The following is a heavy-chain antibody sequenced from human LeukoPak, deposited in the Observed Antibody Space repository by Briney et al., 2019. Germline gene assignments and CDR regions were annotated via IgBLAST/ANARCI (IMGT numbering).Heavy chain of an antibody. Sequence: GGSLRLSCAASGFTLNNYAVSWVRQAPGKGLEWVSAITATGSATNYADSVRGRFTISRNSSKDTVYLQMNTLRVEDTAVYYCCRDWGFWGQGTLVSVSS. CDR3: CRDWGF. CDR1: GFTLNNYA. J-gene: IGHJ4*02. V-gene: IGHV3-23*01. D-gene: IGHD3-16*01. CDR2: ITATGSAT.